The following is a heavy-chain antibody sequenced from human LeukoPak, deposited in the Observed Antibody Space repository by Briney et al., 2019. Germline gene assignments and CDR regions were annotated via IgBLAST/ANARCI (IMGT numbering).Heavy chain of an antibody. CDR2: IYYSGST. V-gene: IGHV4-59*08. CDR3: ARINDFWSGYYVDY. J-gene: IGHJ4*02. CDR1: GGSISSYY. Sequence: SETLSLTCTVSGGSISSYYWSWIRQPPGKGLEWMGYIYYSGSTNYNPSPKSRVTISVDTSKNQFSLKLSSVTAADTAVYYCARINDFWSGYYVDYWGQGTLVTVSS. D-gene: IGHD3-3*01.